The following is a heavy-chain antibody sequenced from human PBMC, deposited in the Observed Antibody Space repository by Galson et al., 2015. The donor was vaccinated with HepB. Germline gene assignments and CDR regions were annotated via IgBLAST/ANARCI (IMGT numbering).Heavy chain of an antibody. CDR2: ISPSDGIA. CDR3: ARGSSKGGQKYSASHYSDLDY. V-gene: IGHV1-46*01. D-gene: IGHD6-6*01. Sequence: SVKVSCKASGYTFTTYYIYWVRQAPGQGLEWMGIISPSDGIARYAQRFQGRVTMTRDTSTSTAYMELSSLRSEDTAVFYCARGSSKGGQKYSASHYSDLDYWGQGTLVSVSS. J-gene: IGHJ4*02. CDR1: GYTFTTYY.